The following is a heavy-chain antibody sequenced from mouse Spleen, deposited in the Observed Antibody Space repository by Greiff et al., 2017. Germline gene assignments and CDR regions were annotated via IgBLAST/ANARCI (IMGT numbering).Heavy chain of an antibody. J-gene: IGHJ2*01. CDR2: IRLKSNNYAT. D-gene: IGHD1-1*01. CDR3: TRDYYGSPLDY. Sequence: EVQLVESGGGLVQPGGSMKLSCAASGFTFSNYWMNWVRQSPEKGLEWVAEIRLKSNNYATHYAESVKGRFTISRDDSKSSVYLQMNNLRAEDTGIYYCTRDYYGSPLDYWGQGTTLTVSS. CDR1: GFTFSNYW. V-gene: IGHV6-6*02.